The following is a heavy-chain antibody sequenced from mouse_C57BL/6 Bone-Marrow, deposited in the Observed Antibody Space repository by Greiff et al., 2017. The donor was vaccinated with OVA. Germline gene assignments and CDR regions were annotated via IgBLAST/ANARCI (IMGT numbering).Heavy chain of an antibody. J-gene: IGHJ4*01. V-gene: IGHV10-1*01. CDR1: GFSFNTYA. CDR3: VRHGYCAMDY. Sequence: VQLQQSGGGLVQPKGSLKLSCAASGFSFNTYAMNWVRQAPGKGLEWVARIRSKSNNYATYYADSVKDRFTISRDDSKSMLYLQMNNLKTEDEATDYYVRHGYCAMDYWGQGTAVTVSS. CDR2: IRSKSNNYAT.